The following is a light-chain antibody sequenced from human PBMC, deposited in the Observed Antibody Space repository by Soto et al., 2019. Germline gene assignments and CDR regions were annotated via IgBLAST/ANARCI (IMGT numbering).Light chain of an antibody. Sequence: QSVLTQPASVSGSPGQSITISCTGTSSDVGSYNLVSWYQQHPGKAPKLMIYEVSKRPSGVSNRFSGSKSGNTASLTISGIQAEDEADYYCCSYAGSSTSVVFGGGTKLTVL. CDR1: SSDVGSYNL. CDR3: CSYAGSSTSVV. J-gene: IGLJ2*01. V-gene: IGLV2-23*02. CDR2: EVS.